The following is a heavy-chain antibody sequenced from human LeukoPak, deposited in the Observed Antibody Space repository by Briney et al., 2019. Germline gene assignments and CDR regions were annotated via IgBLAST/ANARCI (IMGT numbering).Heavy chain of an antibody. CDR2: MQPNSGNT. Sequence: GASVKVSCKASGYSFNNYDINWVRQVAGQGLEWVGWMQPNSGNTGLALRFQGRITITRDMSISTVYLELSSLTSEDTAVYYCAREGGYFGSGSFFDSWGQGTPVTVSS. CDR3: AREGGYFGSGSFFDS. D-gene: IGHD3-10*01. J-gene: IGHJ4*02. CDR1: GYSFNNYD. V-gene: IGHV1-8*03.